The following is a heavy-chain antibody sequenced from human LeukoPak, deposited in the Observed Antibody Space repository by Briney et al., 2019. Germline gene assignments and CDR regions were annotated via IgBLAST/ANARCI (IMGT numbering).Heavy chain of an antibody. CDR3: ARGAVVAYCGGDCQTDAFDI. D-gene: IGHD2-21*02. CDR1: GYTFSSYD. Sequence: ASVTVSFKASGYTFSSYDINWVRQATGQGLEWMGWMNPNSGNTGYAQKFQGRVTMTRNTSISTAYMELSSLRSEDTAVYYCARGAVVAYCGGDCQTDAFDIWGQGTMVTVSS. J-gene: IGHJ3*02. CDR2: MNPNSGNT. V-gene: IGHV1-8*01.